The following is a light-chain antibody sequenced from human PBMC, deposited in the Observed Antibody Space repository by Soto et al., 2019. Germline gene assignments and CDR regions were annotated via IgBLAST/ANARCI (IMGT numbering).Light chain of an antibody. J-gene: IGKJ4*01. Sequence: EVVMTQSPATLSVSAGDKVSLSCRANQTISNMLAWYQQKPGQAPRLLIYAASTRATGVSARFSGSGSGTEFTLTISSLQSEDFTIYYCQYYNNWLATFGGGTKV. V-gene: IGKV3-15*01. CDR1: QTISNM. CDR2: AAS. CDR3: QYYNNWLAT.